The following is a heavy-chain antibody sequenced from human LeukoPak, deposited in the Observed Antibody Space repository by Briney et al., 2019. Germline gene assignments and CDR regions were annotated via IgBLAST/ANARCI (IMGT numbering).Heavy chain of an antibody. Sequence: ASVKVSCRAPGGTFSSYAISWVRQAPGQGLEWMGRIIPIFGTANYAQKFQGRVTITTDESTSTAYMELSSLRSEDTAVYYCARETAAAGNDAFDIWGQGTMVTVSS. V-gene: IGHV1-69*05. D-gene: IGHD6-13*01. J-gene: IGHJ3*02. CDR3: ARETAAAGNDAFDI. CDR2: IIPIFGTA. CDR1: GGTFSSYA.